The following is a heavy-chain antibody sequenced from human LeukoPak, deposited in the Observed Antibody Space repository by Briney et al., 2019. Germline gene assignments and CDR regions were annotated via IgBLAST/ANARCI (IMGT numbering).Heavy chain of an antibody. D-gene: IGHD3-3*01. CDR3: ARFQDDFWSGYPDY. CDR2: ISAYNGNT. Sequence: ASVKVSCKASGGTFSSYAISWVRQAPGQGLEWMGWISAYNGNTNYAQKLQGRVTMTTDTSTSTAYMELRSLRSDDTAVYYCARFQDDFWSGYPDYWGQGTLVTVSS. CDR1: GGTFSSYA. V-gene: IGHV1-18*01. J-gene: IGHJ4*02.